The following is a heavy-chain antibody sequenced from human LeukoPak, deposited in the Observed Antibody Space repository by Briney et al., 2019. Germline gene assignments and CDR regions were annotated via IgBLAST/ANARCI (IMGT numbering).Heavy chain of an antibody. CDR3: AKFRPDFAVAGTTNYFDY. Sequence: PGGSLRLSCAASGFTFSGYGMHWVRQAPGKGLEWVAFIRSDGTIKYYADSVKGRFTISRDNSKNTLYLQMNSLRAEDTAVYYCAKFRPDFAVAGTTNYFDYWGQGTLVTVSS. CDR2: IRSDGTIK. D-gene: IGHD6-19*01. J-gene: IGHJ4*02. V-gene: IGHV3-30*02. CDR1: GFTFSGYG.